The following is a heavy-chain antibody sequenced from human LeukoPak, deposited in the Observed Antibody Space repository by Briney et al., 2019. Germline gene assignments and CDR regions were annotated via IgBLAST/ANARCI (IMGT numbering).Heavy chain of an antibody. D-gene: IGHD3-10*01. CDR2: IYYSGST. CDR3: ARDEVRFPRVFQH. V-gene: IGHV4-59*01. CDR1: GGSISSYH. J-gene: IGHJ1*01. Sequence: SETLSLTCTVSGGSISSYHWSWIRQPPGKGLEWIGNIYYSGSTNYNPSLKSRVTISLDTSKDQFSLKLSSVTAADTAVYYCARDEVRFPRVFQHWGQGTLVTVSS.